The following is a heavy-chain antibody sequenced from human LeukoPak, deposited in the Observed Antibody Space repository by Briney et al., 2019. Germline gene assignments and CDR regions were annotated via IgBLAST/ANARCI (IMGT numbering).Heavy chain of an antibody. CDR3: ARDCNYDYVWGSYRYCWFDP. CDR1: GYSISSGYY. CDR2: IYHSGST. V-gene: IGHV4-38-2*02. J-gene: IGHJ5*02. Sequence: SETLSLTCVVSGYSISSGYYWGWIRQPPGKGLEWIGNIYHSGSTYYNPSLKSRVTISVDTSKNQFSLKLRSVTAADTAVYYCARDCNYDYVWGSYRYCWFDPWGQGTLVTVSS. D-gene: IGHD3-16*02.